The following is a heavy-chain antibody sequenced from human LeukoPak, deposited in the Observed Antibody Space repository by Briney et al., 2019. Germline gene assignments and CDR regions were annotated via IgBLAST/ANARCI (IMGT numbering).Heavy chain of an antibody. CDR3: GRDPKLGIRGYTYGYIDY. J-gene: IGHJ4*02. Sequence: ASVKVSCKASGYTFSHYGFTWVRQAPGQGLEWMGWINTNTGNPTYAQGFTGRYVFSLDTSVSTAYLQISGLKADDTAVYYCGRDPKLGIRGYTYGYIDYWGQGTLVTVSS. V-gene: IGHV7-4-1*02. CDR1: GYTFSHYG. CDR2: INTNTGNP. D-gene: IGHD5-18*01.